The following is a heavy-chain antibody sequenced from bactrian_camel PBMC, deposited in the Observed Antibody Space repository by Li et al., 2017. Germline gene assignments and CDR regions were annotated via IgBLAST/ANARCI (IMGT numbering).Heavy chain of an antibody. V-gene: IGHV3S40*01. J-gene: IGHJ6*01. CDR2: ISTGSGTS. Sequence: VQLVESGGGLVQPGGSLRLSCSASGDAEDTYPSRCMGWFRQAPGKEREGVASISTGSGTSRYEDSVKGRFTISQDNAKNTVYLQMNSLKPEDTAVYYCAADAAGAGLETMDLCGLWGQGTQVTVS. CDR1: GDAEDTYPSRC. CDR3: AADAAGAGLETMDLCGL.